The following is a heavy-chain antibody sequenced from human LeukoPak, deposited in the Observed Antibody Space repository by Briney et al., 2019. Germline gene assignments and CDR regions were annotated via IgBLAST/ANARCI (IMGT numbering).Heavy chain of an antibody. CDR3: ARVEWELFAFDI. CDR1: GGSLSYYY. Sequence: KPSETLSLTCTVSGGSLSYYYWSWIRQPPGKGLEWIGYIYYSGSTNYNPSLKSQATISVDTPKNQFSLKLSSVTAADTAVYYCARVEWELFAFDIWGQGTMVTVSS. D-gene: IGHD1-26*01. CDR2: IYYSGST. J-gene: IGHJ3*02. V-gene: IGHV4-59*01.